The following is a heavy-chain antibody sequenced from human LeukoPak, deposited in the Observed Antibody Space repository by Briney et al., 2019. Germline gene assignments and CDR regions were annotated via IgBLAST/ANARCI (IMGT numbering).Heavy chain of an antibody. V-gene: IGHV4-34*01. Sequence: SETLSLTCAVYGGSFSGYYWSWIRQPPGKGVEWIGEINHSGSTNYNPSLKSRVTISVDTSKNQFSLKLSSVTAADTAVYYCARPGGWEPHDAFDIWGQGTMVTVSS. D-gene: IGHD1-26*01. CDR2: INHSGST. J-gene: IGHJ3*02. CDR3: ARPGGWEPHDAFDI. CDR1: GGSFSGYY.